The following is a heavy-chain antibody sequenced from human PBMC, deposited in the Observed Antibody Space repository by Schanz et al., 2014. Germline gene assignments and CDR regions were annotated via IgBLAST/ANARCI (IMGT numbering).Heavy chain of an antibody. V-gene: IGHV3-11*01. CDR3: AKYRGYYRVSGSYRELEY. D-gene: IGHD3-10*01. CDR1: GFPFSDYF. CDR2: ISSGGTTT. Sequence: QVQLVDSGGGLVKPGGSLRLSCTASGFPFSDYFMAWIRQPPGRGLEWVSYISSGGTTTYHSDSVKGRFTISRDSAENSLYLQMNSLRPEDTAVYYCAKYRGYYRVSGSYRELEYWGQGTLVTVSS. J-gene: IGHJ4*02.